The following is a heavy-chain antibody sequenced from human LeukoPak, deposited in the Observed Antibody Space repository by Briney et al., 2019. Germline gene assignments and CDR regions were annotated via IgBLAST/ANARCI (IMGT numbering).Heavy chain of an antibody. CDR1: GYTFTSYD. CDR3: ARGGDIAVVPAAMVGP. Sequence: ASVKASCKASGYTFTSYDINWVRQVTGQGLEWMGWMNTNSGNTGHAQKFQGRLTMTRDTSTNTAYMELSSLRSEDTAVYYCARGGDIAVVPAAMVGPWGQGTLVTVSS. CDR2: MNTNSGNT. V-gene: IGHV1-8*01. D-gene: IGHD2-2*01. J-gene: IGHJ5*02.